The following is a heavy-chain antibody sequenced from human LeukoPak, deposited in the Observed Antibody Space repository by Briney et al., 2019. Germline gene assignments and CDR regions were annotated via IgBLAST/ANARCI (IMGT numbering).Heavy chain of an antibody. D-gene: IGHD3-22*01. V-gene: IGHV3-33*05. CDR2: ISYDESRK. J-gene: IGHJ3*01. CDR1: GFTFSSYG. CDR3: ARGWGSSVYASALDV. Sequence: GGSLRLSCAASGFTFSSYGMHWVRQAPGKGLEWVSLISYDESRKYYADSVKGRFTISRDNSKNTLYLQMNGLRAEDTAVYYCARGWGSSVYASALDVWGQGTVVTVSS.